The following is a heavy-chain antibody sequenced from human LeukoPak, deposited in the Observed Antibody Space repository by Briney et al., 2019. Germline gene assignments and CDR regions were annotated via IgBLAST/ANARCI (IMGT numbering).Heavy chain of an antibody. CDR2: IYYSGST. D-gene: IGHD5-18*01. J-gene: IGHJ6*03. Sequence: SETLSLTCTVSGGSISSSSYYWGWIRQPPGKGLEWIGSIYYSGSTYYNPSLKSRVTISVDTSKNQFSLKLSSVTAADTAVYYCARGFSGVRGRGYSYGPYYYYYMDVWGKGTTVTVSS. CDR1: GGSISSSSYY. V-gene: IGHV4-39*07. CDR3: ARGFSGVRGRGYSYGPYYYYYMDV.